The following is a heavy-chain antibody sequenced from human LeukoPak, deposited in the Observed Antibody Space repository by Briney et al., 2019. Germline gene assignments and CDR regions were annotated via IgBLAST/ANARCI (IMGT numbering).Heavy chain of an antibody. D-gene: IGHD6-13*01. Sequence: PGRSLRLSCAASGLTFSSYAMHWVRQAPGKGLEWVAVISYDGSNKYYADSVKGRFTISRDNSKNTLYLQMNSLRAEDTAVYYCARVGSSWYEDYWGQGTLVTVSS. CDR3: ARVGSSWYEDY. J-gene: IGHJ4*02. CDR1: GLTFSSYA. CDR2: ISYDGSNK. V-gene: IGHV3-30-3*01.